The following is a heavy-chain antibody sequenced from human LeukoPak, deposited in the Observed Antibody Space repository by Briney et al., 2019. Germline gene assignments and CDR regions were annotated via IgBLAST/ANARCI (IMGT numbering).Heavy chain of an antibody. Sequence: GGSLRLSCAASGFTFSDYSMNWVRQAPGKGPEWISYISYSSSTIYYADSVEGRFTISRDNAKNSLYLQMNSVRDEDTAVYYCARDRATVTTKYFQHWGQGALVTVSS. CDR3: ARDRATVTTKYFQH. J-gene: IGHJ1*01. V-gene: IGHV3-48*02. CDR2: ISYSSSTI. CDR1: GFTFSDYS. D-gene: IGHD4-17*01.